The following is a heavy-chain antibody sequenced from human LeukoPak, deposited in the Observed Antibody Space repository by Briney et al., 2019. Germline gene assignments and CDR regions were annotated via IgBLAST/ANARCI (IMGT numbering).Heavy chain of an antibody. CDR1: GYSFTSYW. Sequence: GESLKISCKGSGYSFTSYWIGWVRQMPGKGLEWMGIIYPGDSDTRYSPSFQGQVTISADKSISTAYLQWSSLKASDTVMYYCARAEGYYYDSSGYSLDYWGQGTLVTVSS. D-gene: IGHD3-22*01. CDR2: IYPGDSDT. J-gene: IGHJ4*02. V-gene: IGHV5-51*01. CDR3: ARAEGYYYDSSGYSLDY.